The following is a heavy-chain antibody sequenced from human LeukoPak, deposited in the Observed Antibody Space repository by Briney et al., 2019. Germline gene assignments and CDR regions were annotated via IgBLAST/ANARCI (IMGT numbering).Heavy chain of an antibody. Sequence: SETLSLTCAVYGVSFSGYYWSWIRQPPGKGLEWIGEINHSGSTKYNSSLKSRVTISVDTSKNKFSLKLSSVTAADTAVYYCARDSSGYCSGGSCYSESGYFDYWGQGTLVTVSS. J-gene: IGHJ4*02. V-gene: IGHV4-34*01. CDR2: INHSGST. D-gene: IGHD2-15*01. CDR1: GVSFSGYY. CDR3: ARDSSGYCSGGSCYSESGYFDY.